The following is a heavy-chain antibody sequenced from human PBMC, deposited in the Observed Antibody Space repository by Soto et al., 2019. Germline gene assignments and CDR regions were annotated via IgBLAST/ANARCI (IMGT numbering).Heavy chain of an antibody. CDR1: GFTFSSYD. CDR3: ARTNYGSGSYNFDY. Sequence: QVQLVESGGGVVQPGRSLRLSCAASGFTFSSYDMHWVRQAQGKGLEWVAVLWYDGSYEYYADSVKGRFTISRDKSKNPLYLQMNSLRAEDTAVYYCARTNYGSGSYNFDYWGQRTLVTLSS. D-gene: IGHD3-10*01. CDR2: LWYDGSYE. V-gene: IGHV3-33*01. J-gene: IGHJ4*02.